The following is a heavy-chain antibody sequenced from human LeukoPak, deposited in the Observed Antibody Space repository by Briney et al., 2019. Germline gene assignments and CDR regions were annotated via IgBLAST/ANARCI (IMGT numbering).Heavy chain of an antibody. CDR3: ASNYGLGDYFIYRY. CDR1: GYSITSGYY. D-gene: IGHD3-10*01. Sequence: SETLSLTCSVSGYSITSGYYWGWIRQPPGKGLEWIGTVYNHGGTFYNPSLRSRLSISLDTSNNQFSLRLTSLTAADTAVYYCASNYGLGDYFIYRYWGQGTLVTVSS. V-gene: IGHV4-38-2*02. J-gene: IGHJ4*02. CDR2: VYNHGGT.